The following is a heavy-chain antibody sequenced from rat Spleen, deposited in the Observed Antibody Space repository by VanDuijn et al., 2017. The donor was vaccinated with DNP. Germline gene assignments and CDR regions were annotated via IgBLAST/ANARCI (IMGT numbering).Heavy chain of an antibody. CDR2: MWYDGDA. CDR1: GVSLTSFS. J-gene: IGHJ1*01. V-gene: IGHV2-63*01. Sequence: QVQLKESGPGLVQPSEILSLTCTVSGVSLTSFSVSWVRQSSGKGPEWLGRMWYDGDAAYNPALKSRLIITRDTSKNQVFLKMNSLQADDSGTYYCTRDPNSSYWFFDLWGPGTMVTVSS. CDR3: TRDPNSSYWFFDL. D-gene: IGHD5-1*01.